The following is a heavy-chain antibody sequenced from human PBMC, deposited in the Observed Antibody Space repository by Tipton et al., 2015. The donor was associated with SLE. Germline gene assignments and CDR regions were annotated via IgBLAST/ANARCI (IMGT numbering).Heavy chain of an antibody. V-gene: IGHV4-38-2*02. Sequence: TLSLTCTVSGGSISSGYYWGWIRQPPGKGLEWIGSIYHSGGTYYNPSLKSRVTISVDTSKNQFSLKLSSVTAADTAVYYCVAGSYYKGYYYYGMDVWGQGTTVTVSS. CDR2: IYHSGGT. D-gene: IGHD3-10*01. CDR1: GGSISSGYY. CDR3: VAGSYYKGYYYYGMDV. J-gene: IGHJ6*02.